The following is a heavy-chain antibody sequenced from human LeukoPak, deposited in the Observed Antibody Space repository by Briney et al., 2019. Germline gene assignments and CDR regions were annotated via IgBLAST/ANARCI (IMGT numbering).Heavy chain of an antibody. CDR1: SGSVSNSNYY. Sequence: SETLSLTCTVSSGSVSNSNYYWAWVRQPPWKGLEWLASIFYSGNTHYNPSLKSQVTIAIHTSKNQFSLKVSSVTAADTAIYYCARDLSFDWFPYYFDYWGQGILVTVSS. CDR2: IFYSGNT. J-gene: IGHJ4*02. CDR3: ARDLSFDWFPYYFDY. D-gene: IGHD3-9*01. V-gene: IGHV4-39*07.